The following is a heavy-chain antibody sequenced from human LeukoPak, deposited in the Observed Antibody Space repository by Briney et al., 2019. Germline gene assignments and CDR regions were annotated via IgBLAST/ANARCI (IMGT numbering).Heavy chain of an antibody. CDR3: ARGASGYSYG. CDR2: INSDGTST. Sequence: GGSLRLSCAASGFTFSSYWMHWVRQVPGKGLVWVSRINSDGTSTTYADSVKGRFTISRDNAKNTLYLQMNRLRAEDTAVYYCARGASGYSYGWGQGTLVTVSS. V-gene: IGHV3-74*01. D-gene: IGHD5-18*01. J-gene: IGHJ4*02. CDR1: GFTFSSYW.